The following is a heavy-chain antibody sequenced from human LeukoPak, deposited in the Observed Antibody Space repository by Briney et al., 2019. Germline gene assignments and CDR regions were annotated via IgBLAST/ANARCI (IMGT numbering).Heavy chain of an antibody. CDR1: GLTFRSYS. Sequence: GGSLRLSCAASGLTFRSYSMNWVRQAPGKGLEWISYISSDGTTIYYADSVKVRFTISRDNAQNSLHLQMISLGAEDTALYYCATAPRDNGGNPDDFDYWGQGTLVTVSS. J-gene: IGHJ4*02. D-gene: IGHD4/OR15-4a*01. CDR3: ATAPRDNGGNPDDFDY. CDR2: ISSDGTTI. V-gene: IGHV3-48*01.